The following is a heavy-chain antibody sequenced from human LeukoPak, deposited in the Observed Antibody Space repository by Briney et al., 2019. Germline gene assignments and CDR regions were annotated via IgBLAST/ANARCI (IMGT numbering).Heavy chain of an antibody. CDR2: INPNSGGT. D-gene: IGHD4-23*01. CDR3: ARALYGGGGFDY. CDR1: GYSFTGYY. V-gene: IGHV1-2*02. J-gene: IGHJ4*02. Sequence: ASVKVSCKASGYSFTGYYMDWVRQAPGQGLEWMGWINPNSGGTNYAQKFQGRVTMTRDTSISTAYMELSRLRSDDTAVYYCARALYGGGGFDYWGQGTLVTVSS.